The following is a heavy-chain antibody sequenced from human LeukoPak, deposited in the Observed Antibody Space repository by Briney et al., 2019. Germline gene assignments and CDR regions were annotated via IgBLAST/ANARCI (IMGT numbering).Heavy chain of an antibody. Sequence: GGSPRLSCAASGFTFSNAWMSWVRQAPGKGLEWVGRIKSKTDGGTTDYAAPVKGRFTISRDDSKNTLYLQMNSLKTEDTAVYYCTTDPWQWLVSTFDYWGQGTLVTVSS. J-gene: IGHJ4*02. D-gene: IGHD6-19*01. CDR3: TTDPWQWLVSTFDY. CDR1: GFTFSNAW. V-gene: IGHV3-15*01. CDR2: IKSKTDGGTT.